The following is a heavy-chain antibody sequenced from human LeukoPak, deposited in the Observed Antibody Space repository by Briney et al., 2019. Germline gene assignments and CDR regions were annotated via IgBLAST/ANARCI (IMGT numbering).Heavy chain of an antibody. CDR3: ARAQDYYDIKACFQH. V-gene: IGHV4-34*01. CDR2: IYYSGST. CDR1: GGSFSDYY. D-gene: IGHD3-22*01. J-gene: IGHJ1*01. Sequence: PSETLSLTCAVYGGSFSDYYWGWIRQPPGKGLEWIGSIYYSGSTYYNPSLKSRVTISVDTSKNQFSLKLSSVTAADTAVYYCARAQDYYDIKACFQHWGQGTLVTVSS.